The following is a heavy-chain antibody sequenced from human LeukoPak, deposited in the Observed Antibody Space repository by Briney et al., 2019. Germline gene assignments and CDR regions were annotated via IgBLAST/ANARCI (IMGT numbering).Heavy chain of an antibody. CDR1: GFTFSTYS. CDR2: ISSGSGTI. Sequence: PGGSLRLSCAASGFTFSTYSMSWVRQAPGKGLDWVSYISSGSGTIYYADSVKGRFTISRDNAKNSLYLRMNSLRAEDTAVYYCARDYYSDYWGQGTLVTVSS. D-gene: IGHD3-10*01. CDR3: ARDYYSDY. V-gene: IGHV3-48*01. J-gene: IGHJ4*02.